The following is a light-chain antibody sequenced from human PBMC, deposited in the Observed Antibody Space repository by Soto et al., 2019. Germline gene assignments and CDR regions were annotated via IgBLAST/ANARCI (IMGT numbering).Light chain of an antibody. CDR1: QTISSW. Sequence: DIQMTQSPSTLSGSVGDRVTITGRASQTISSWLAWYQQTTGKAPKLLIYKASTLKSGVPSRFRGRGSGTEFTLTISRLQPDDFATYYCQHYNSYSEAFGQGTKVDIK. CDR3: QHYNSYSEA. J-gene: IGKJ1*01. CDR2: KAS. V-gene: IGKV1-5*03.